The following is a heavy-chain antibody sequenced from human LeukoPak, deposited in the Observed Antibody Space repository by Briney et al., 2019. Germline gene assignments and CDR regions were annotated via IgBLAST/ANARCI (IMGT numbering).Heavy chain of an antibody. CDR2: ISSSSSYI. J-gene: IGHJ4*02. CDR3: ARDPPYSGSFLPMGY. D-gene: IGHD1-26*01. Sequence: PGGSLRLSCAASGFTFSSYSMNWVRQAPGKGLEWVSSISSSSSYIYYADSVKGRFTISRDNAKNSLYLQMNSLRAEDTAVYYCARDPPYSGSFLPMGYWGQGTLVTVSS. CDR1: GFTFSSYS. V-gene: IGHV3-21*01.